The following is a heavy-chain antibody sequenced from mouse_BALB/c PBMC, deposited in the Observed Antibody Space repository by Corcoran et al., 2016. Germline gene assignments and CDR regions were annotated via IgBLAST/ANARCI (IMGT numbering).Heavy chain of an antibody. CDR1: GFNIKDTY. CDR2: IDPANGNT. CDR3: ARDSQMTDWYCDV. Sequence: VQLQQSGAELVKPGASVKLSCTASGFNIKDTYMHWVKQRPEQGLEWIGRIDPANGNTKYDPKFQGKATITADTSSNTAYLQLSRLTSEDTAVYYGARDSQMTDWYCDVWGGGTTVTISS. V-gene: IGHV14-3*02. J-gene: IGHJ1*01. D-gene: IGHD2-13*01.